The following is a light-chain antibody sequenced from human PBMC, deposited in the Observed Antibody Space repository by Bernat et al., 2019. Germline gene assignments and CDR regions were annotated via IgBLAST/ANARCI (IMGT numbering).Light chain of an antibody. V-gene: IGKV1-8*01. Sequence: AIQMTQSPSSFSASTGDRVTITCRASQGISSYVAWYQQKPGKAPKLLIYAASTLQSGVPSRFSGSGSGTDFTLTISCLQSEDFATYYCRQYYTYPRTFGQGTKVEIK. J-gene: IGKJ1*01. CDR2: AAS. CDR1: QGISSY. CDR3: RQYYTYPRT.